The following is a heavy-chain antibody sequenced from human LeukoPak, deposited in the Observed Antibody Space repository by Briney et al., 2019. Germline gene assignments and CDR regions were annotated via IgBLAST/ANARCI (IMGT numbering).Heavy chain of an antibody. CDR3: ARGVYGSGSYKGFDY. Sequence: PSETLSLTCAVYGGSFSGYYWSWIRQPPGKGLEWIGSIYYGGRTYYNPSLKSRVTISVDTSKNQFSLKLSSVTAADTAVYYCARGVYGSGSYKGFDYWGQGTLVTVSS. D-gene: IGHD3-10*01. V-gene: IGHV4-34*01. J-gene: IGHJ4*02. CDR1: GGSFSGYY. CDR2: IYYGGRT.